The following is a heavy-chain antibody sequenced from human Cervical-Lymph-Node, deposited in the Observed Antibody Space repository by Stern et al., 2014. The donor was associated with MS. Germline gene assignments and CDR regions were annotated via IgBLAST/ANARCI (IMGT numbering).Heavy chain of an antibody. CDR2: IYPTGST. Sequence: QVQLQESGPGLVKPSQTLSLTCTVSGGSVGSGSYDWSWIRQPAGKGLEWIGRIYPTGSTYYNPSLKSRVSISIDTSKNQFPLKLPSVTAADTAVYYCARDKEDTNMAFRYFDNWGQGTLVTVSS. D-gene: IGHD5-18*01. J-gene: IGHJ4*02. CDR3: ARDKEDTNMAFRYFDN. V-gene: IGHV4-61*02. CDR1: GGSVGSGSYD.